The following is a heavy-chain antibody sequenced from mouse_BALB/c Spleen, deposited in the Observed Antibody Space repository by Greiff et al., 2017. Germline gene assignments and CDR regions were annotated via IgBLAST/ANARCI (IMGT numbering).Heavy chain of an antibody. Sequence: VKLVESGPGLVQPSQSLSITCTVSGFSLTSYGVHWVRQSPGKGLEWLGVIWSGGSTDYNAAFISRLSISKDNSKSQVFFKMNSLQANDTAIYYCARKGGDYDEAFAYWGQGTLVTVSA. CDR1: GFSLTSYG. CDR3: ARKGGDYDEAFAY. CDR2: IWSGGST. J-gene: IGHJ3*01. D-gene: IGHD2-4*01. V-gene: IGHV2-2*02.